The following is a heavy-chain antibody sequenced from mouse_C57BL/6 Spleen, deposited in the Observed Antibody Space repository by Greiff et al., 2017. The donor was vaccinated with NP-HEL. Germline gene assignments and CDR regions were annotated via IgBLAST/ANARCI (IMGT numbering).Heavy chain of an antibody. J-gene: IGHJ1*03. CDR3: TRAGAPSYWYFDV. Sequence: EVQVVESGEGLVKPGGSLKLSCAASGFTFSSYAMSWVRQTPEKRLEWVAYISSGGDYIYYADTVKGRFTISRDNARNTLYLQMSSLKSEDTAMYYCTRAGAPSYWYFDVWGTGTTVTVSS. CDR2: ISSGGDYI. V-gene: IGHV5-9-1*02. CDR1: GFTFSSYA.